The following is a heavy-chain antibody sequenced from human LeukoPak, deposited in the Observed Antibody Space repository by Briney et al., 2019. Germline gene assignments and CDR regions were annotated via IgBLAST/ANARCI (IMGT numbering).Heavy chain of an antibody. CDR1: GGSISSYY. CDR2: IYYSGST. V-gene: IGHV4-59*01. Sequence: PSETLSLTCTVSGGSISSYYWSWIRQPPGKGLEWIGYIYYSGSTNYNPSLKSRVTISVDTSKNQFSLKLSSVTAADTAVYYCAREIAPHTGWCDPCGQGTLVTVSS. CDR3: AREIAPHTGWCDP. J-gene: IGHJ5*02. D-gene: IGHD6-13*01.